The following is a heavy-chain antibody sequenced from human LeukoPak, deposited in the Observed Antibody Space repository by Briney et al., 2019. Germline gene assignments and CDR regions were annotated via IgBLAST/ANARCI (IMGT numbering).Heavy chain of an antibody. CDR2: ISSSSSYI. Sequence: GGSLRLSCAASGFTFSSYSMNWVRQAPGKGLEWVSSISSSSSYIYYADSVKGRFTISRDNAKNSLYLQMNSLRAEDTAVYYCARALDYYDSSGYLASDYWGQGTLVTVSS. CDR3: ARALDYYDSSGYLASDY. CDR1: GFTFSSYS. V-gene: IGHV3-21*01. D-gene: IGHD3-22*01. J-gene: IGHJ4*02.